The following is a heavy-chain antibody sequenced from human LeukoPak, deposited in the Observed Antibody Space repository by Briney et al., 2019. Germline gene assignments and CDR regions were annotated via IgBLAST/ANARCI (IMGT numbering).Heavy chain of an antibody. J-gene: IGHJ4*02. CDR3: ARAPRAYCSTTGSCFQDY. D-gene: IGHD2-2*01. V-gene: IGHV4-4*02. CDR1: GGSIGASINSPNW. CDR2: IFHSGST. Sequence: SETLSLTCAVSGGSIGASINSPNWWSWVRQPPGKGLEWIGEIFHSGSTNYNPSLKSRVTMSVDKSKNQFSLNLTSVTAADTAVYFCARAPRAYCSTTGSCFQDYWGQGTLVTVSP.